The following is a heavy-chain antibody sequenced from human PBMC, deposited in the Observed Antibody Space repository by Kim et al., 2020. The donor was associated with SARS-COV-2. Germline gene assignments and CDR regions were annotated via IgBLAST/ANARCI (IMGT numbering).Heavy chain of an antibody. CDR3: ARGPFSAPIVATTPSYYYYYGMDV. CDR1: GGSFSGYY. V-gene: IGHV4-34*01. CDR2: INHSGST. D-gene: IGHD5-12*01. J-gene: IGHJ6*02. Sequence: SETLSLTCAVYGGSFSGYYWSWIRQPPGKGLEWIGEINHSGSTNYNPSLKSRVTISVDTSKNQFSLKLSSVTAADTAVYYCARGPFSAPIVATTPSYYYYYGMDVWGQGTTVTVSS.